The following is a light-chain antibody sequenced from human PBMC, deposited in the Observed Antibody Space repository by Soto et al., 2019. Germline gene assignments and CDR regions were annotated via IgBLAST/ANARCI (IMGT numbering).Light chain of an antibody. CDR2: EVS. CDR1: SSYVGAYDY. J-gene: IGLJ1*01. V-gene: IGLV2-14*03. CDR3: SSYTSSSTRV. Sequence: QSALTQPASVSGSPGQSITISCTGTSSYVGAYDYVSWYQQHPDKAPKLMIYEVSNRPSGVSNRFSGSKSVNTATLTISGLQADDEADCYCSSYTSSSTRVFGTGTKVTDL.